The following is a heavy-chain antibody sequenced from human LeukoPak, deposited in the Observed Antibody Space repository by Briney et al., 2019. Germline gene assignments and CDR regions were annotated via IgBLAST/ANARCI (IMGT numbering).Heavy chain of an antibody. Sequence: ASVKVSCKASGYTFTSYAMNWVRQAPGQGLEWMGWINTNAGNPTYAQGFTGRFVFSLDTSVSTAYLQISSLKAEDTAVYYCARTVGRGYDFWSGFEIDPWGQGTLVTVSS. J-gene: IGHJ5*02. V-gene: IGHV7-4-1*02. CDR1: GYTFTSYA. CDR2: INTNAGNP. CDR3: ARTVGRGYDFWSGFEIDP. D-gene: IGHD3-3*01.